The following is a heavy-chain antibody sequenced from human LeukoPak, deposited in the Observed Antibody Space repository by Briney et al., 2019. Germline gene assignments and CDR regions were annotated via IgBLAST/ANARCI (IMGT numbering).Heavy chain of an antibody. J-gene: IGHJ4*02. CDR3: ATHTAQAGSYSVFGYGV. V-gene: IGHV1-24*01. CDR2: FDPEDGET. CDR1: GYTLTELS. Sequence: EASVKVSCKVSGYTLTELSMHWVRQAPGKGHEWMGGFDPEDGETIYAQNFQGRVTMTEDTSTDTAYMELSSLTSEDTAVYYCATHTAQAGSYSVFGYGVWGQGTLVTVSS. D-gene: IGHD1-26*01.